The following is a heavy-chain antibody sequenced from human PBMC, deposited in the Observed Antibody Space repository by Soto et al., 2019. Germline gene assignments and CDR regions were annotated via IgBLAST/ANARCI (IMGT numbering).Heavy chain of an antibody. Sequence: GESLKISCKGSGYSFTSYWIGWVRQMPGKGLEWMGIIYPSDSDTRYSPSFQGQVTISADNSITTAYLQLRSLMASDTAIYYCARAVTGTIYPHYFDFWGQGTLVTVSS. J-gene: IGHJ4*02. CDR1: GYSFTSYW. V-gene: IGHV5-51*01. D-gene: IGHD1-7*01. CDR3: ARAVTGTIYPHYFDF. CDR2: IYPSDSDT.